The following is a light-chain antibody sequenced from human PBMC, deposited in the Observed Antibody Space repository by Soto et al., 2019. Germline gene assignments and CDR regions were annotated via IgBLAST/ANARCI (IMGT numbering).Light chain of an antibody. CDR3: SSHSSSSTLVV. V-gene: IGLV2-14*03. CDR2: DVN. J-gene: IGLJ2*01. CDR1: SSDVGGYNY. Sequence: QSALSQPASMSGSPGQSITISCTGTSSDVGGYNYVSWYRQYPGKAPELIIYDVNNRPSEVSNRFSGSKSGNTASLTISGLQAEDEADYYCSSHSSSSTLVVFGGGTKLTVL.